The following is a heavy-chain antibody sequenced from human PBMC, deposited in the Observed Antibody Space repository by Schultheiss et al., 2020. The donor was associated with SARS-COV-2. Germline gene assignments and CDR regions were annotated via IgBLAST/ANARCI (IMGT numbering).Heavy chain of an antibody. CDR2: ISSSGSTI. D-gene: IGHD6-13*01. CDR1: GFTFSSYD. V-gene: IGHV3-48*03. J-gene: IGHJ6*02. Sequence: GGSLRLSCAASGFTFSSYDMHWVRQATGKGLEWVSYISSSGSTIYYADSVKGRFTISRDNAKNSLYLQMNSLRAEDTAVYYCARAGRYSSSWYVPNKSYYYYGMDVWGQGTTVTVSS. CDR3: ARAGRYSSSWYVPNKSYYYYGMDV.